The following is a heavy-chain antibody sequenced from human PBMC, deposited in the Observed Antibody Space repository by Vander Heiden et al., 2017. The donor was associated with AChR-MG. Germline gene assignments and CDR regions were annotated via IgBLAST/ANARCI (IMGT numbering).Heavy chain of an antibody. Sequence: QVQLVQSGAEVKKPGTSVKVSCKASGYTFTGYYMHWVRQAPGQGLEWMGWINPNSGGTNYAQKFQGSVTMTRDTSISTAYMELSRLRSDDTAVYYCARDGKTVVSGGSCFGYWGQGTLVTVSS. V-gene: IGHV1-2*02. CDR1: GYTFTGYY. CDR2: INPNSGGT. D-gene: IGHD2-15*01. CDR3: ARDGKTVVSGGSCFGY. J-gene: IGHJ4*02.